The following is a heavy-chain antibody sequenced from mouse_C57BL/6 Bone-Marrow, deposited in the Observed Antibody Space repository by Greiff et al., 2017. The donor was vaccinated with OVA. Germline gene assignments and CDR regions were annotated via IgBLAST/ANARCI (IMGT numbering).Heavy chain of an antibody. CDR3: ARHNYGSSIFAY. J-gene: IGHJ2*01. D-gene: IGHD1-1*01. CDR1: GFTFSSYG. CDR2: ISSGGSYT. V-gene: IGHV5-6*02. Sequence: EVKLVESGGDLVKPGGSLKLSRAASGFTFSSYGMSWVRQTPDKRLEWVATISSGGSYTYSPDSVKGRFTISRDNAKNTLYLQMSSLKSEDTAMYYCARHNYGSSIFAYWGQGTTLTVSS.